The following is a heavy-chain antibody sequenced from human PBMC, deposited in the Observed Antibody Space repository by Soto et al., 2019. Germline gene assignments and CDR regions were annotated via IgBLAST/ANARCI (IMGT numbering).Heavy chain of an antibody. CDR1: GFTFSSYW. CDR2: IKQEGSEK. Sequence: EVQLVESGGGLVQPGGSLRLSCAASGFTFSSYWMSWVRQAPGKGLEWVANIKQEGSEKYYVDSVKGRFTISRDNAKNSLYLQMNSLRAEDTAVYYCARAGRITIFSTGYPLNAFDIWGQGTMVTVSS. J-gene: IGHJ3*02. V-gene: IGHV3-7*01. D-gene: IGHD3-9*01. CDR3: ARAGRITIFSTGYPLNAFDI.